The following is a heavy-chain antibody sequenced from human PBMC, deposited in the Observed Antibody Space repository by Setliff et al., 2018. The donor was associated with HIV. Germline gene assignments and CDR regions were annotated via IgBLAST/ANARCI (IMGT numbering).Heavy chain of an antibody. Sequence: ASVKVSCKAFGYTFSTNAIHWVRQAPGQRLERMGYINAGDDNTRYSEKFQGRVTITADTSTDTVYMELSSLRSEDTAVYYCATDPDGGNADGWGQGTLVTVSS. V-gene: IGHV1-3*01. J-gene: IGHJ4*02. D-gene: IGHD2-15*01. CDR2: INAGDDNT. CDR1: GYTFSTNA. CDR3: ATDPDGGNADG.